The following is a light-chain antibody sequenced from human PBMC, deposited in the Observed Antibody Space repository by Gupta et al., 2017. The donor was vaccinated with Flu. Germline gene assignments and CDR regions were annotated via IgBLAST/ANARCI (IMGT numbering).Light chain of an antibody. CDR2: DVS. Sequence: QSALTQPRSVSGSPGQSVTISCTGTSSDVGGYNYVSWYQHYLGKAPKLIIHDVSQRPSGVPDRFSGSKSGNTASLTISGLQAEDEATYYCCSYAGRSPVIFGGGTKLTVL. J-gene: IGLJ2*01. CDR1: SSDVGGYNY. V-gene: IGLV2-11*01. CDR3: CSYAGRSPVI.